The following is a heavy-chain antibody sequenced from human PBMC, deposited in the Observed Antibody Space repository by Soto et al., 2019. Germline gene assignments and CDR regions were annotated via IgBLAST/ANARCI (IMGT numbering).Heavy chain of an antibody. Sequence: PSQTLSLTCAISGDSVSSNSASWNWIRQSPSRGLEWLGKTYYRSKWYNDYAESVKSRITLNPDTSKNQLSLQLNSVTPEDTAVYYCVRERKYQLLSWYWFDACGQGTLVTV. J-gene: IGHJ5*02. CDR2: TYYRSKWYN. D-gene: IGHD2-2*01. CDR1: GDSVSSNSAS. V-gene: IGHV6-1*01. CDR3: VRERKYQLLSWYWFDA.